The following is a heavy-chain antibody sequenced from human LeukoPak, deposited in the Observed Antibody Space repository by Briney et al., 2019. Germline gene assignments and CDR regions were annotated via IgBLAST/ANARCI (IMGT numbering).Heavy chain of an antibody. CDR2: TYYRSKWYN. CDR3: AREGMATTWGHDAFDI. CDR1: GDSVSSNSAA. Sequence: SQTLSLTCAISGDSVSSNSAAWNWIRQSPSRGLEWLGRTYYRSKWYNDYAVSVKSRITINPDTSKNQFSLQLNSVTPEDTAVYYCAREGMATTWGHDAFDIWGQGTMVTVSS. J-gene: IGHJ3*02. D-gene: IGHD5-24*01. V-gene: IGHV6-1*01.